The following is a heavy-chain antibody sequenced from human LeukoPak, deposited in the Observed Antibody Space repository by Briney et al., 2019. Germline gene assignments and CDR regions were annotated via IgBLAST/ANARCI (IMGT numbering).Heavy chain of an antibody. CDR2: IHPGEYER. D-gene: IGHD6-25*01. CDR3: ARRTDSGWKWFDP. V-gene: IGHV5-51*01. CDR1: GYRFTSYW. Sequence: GESLKISCKASGYRFTSYWIGWVRQMPGKGLEWMGVIHPGEYERRYSPSYEGQVTISADKSISTAYMQWSSLKASDTAMYYCARRTDSGWKWFDPWGQGTLVTVSS. J-gene: IGHJ5*02.